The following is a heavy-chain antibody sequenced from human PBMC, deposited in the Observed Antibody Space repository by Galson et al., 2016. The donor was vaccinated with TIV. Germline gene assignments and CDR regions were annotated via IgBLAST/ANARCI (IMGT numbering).Heavy chain of an antibody. V-gene: IGHV3-7*01. D-gene: IGHD6-19*01. CDR1: RSTFSSSW. CDR3: AQWLGTSNS. J-gene: IGHJ4*02. Sequence: SLRLSCADSRSTFSSSWMNWVRQAPGKGLEWVANINGDGTEIKYVDSVKGRFTISRDNAKNSLYQQMSNLRVEDTAIYYCAQWLGTSNSWGQGTLVTVSS. CDR2: INGDGTEI.